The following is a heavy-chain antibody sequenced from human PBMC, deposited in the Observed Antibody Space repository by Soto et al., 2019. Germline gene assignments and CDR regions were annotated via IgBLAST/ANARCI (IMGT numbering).Heavy chain of an antibody. Sequence: GGSLRLSCAASGFTFSSYAMSWVRQAPGKGLEWVSAISGSGGSTYYADSVKGRFTISRDNSKNTLYQQMNSLRAEDTAVYYCAKYPRIAAAGSPSTRDYWGQGTLVTVSS. CDR2: ISGSGGST. V-gene: IGHV3-23*01. CDR1: GFTFSSYA. D-gene: IGHD6-13*01. CDR3: AKYPRIAAAGSPSTRDY. J-gene: IGHJ4*02.